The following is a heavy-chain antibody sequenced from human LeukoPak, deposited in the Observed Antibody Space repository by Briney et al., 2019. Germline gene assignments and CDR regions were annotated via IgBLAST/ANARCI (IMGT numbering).Heavy chain of an antibody. CDR3: AREPDSGSYNDY. CDR1: GGSISSYY. V-gene: IGHV4-59*01. Sequence: PSETLSLTCTVSGGSISSYYWSWIRQPPGKGLEWIGYIYYSGSTNYNPSLKSRVTISVDTSKNQFSLKLSSVTAADTAVYYCAREPDSGSYNDYWGQGTLVSVSS. CDR2: IYYSGST. D-gene: IGHD3-10*01. J-gene: IGHJ4*02.